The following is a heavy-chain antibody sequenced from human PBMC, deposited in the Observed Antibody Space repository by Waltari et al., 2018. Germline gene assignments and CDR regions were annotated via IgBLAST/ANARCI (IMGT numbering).Heavy chain of an antibody. CDR2: IIPIFGTA. CDR3: ARGSSGWYNWFDP. V-gene: IGHV1-2*02. D-gene: IGHD6-19*01. Sequence: QVQLVQSGAEVKKPGASVKVSCKASGYTFTGYYMHWVRQAPGQGLEWMGRIIPIFGTANYAQKFQGRVTITRDTSASTADMERSSLRSEDTAVYYGARGSSGWYNWFDPWGQGTLVTVSS. CDR1: GYTFTGYY. J-gene: IGHJ5*02.